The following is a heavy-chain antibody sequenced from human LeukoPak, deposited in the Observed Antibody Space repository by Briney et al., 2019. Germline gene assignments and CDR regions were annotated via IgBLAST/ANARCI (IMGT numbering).Heavy chain of an antibody. Sequence: KPGGSLRLSCAASGFTFSSYSMNWVRQAPGKGLEWVSSISSSSSYIYYADSVKGRFTISRDNAKNSLYLQMNSLRAEDTAVYYCATARPSDWYYFDYWGQGTLVTVSS. J-gene: IGHJ4*02. CDR3: ATARPSDWYYFDY. V-gene: IGHV3-21*01. CDR2: ISSSSSYI. D-gene: IGHD6-19*01. CDR1: GFTFSSYS.